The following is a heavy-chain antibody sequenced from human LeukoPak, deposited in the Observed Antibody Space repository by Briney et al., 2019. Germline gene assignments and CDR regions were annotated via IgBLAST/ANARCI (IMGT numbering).Heavy chain of an antibody. V-gene: IGHV3-33*03. CDR2: IWYDGSNK. D-gene: IGHD1-7*01. Sequence: GRSLRLSCAASGFTFSSFGMHWVRQAPGNGLEWVALIWYDGSNKYYADSVKGRFTISIDRSKNTVFLQMNNLRAEDTALYHCTKETNAFDAWGQGTLVTVSS. CDR3: TKETNAFDA. CDR1: GFTFSSFG. J-gene: IGHJ3*01.